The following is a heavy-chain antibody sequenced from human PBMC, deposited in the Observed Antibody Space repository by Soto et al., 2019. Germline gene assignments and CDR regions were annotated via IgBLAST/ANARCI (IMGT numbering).Heavy chain of an antibody. CDR2: ISAYNGNT. CDR1: GYTFTSYG. V-gene: IGHV1-18*01. J-gene: IGHJ4*02. D-gene: IGHD3-22*01. Sequence: DSLQVSCKASGYTFTSYGISWVRQAPGQGLEWMGWISAYNGNTNYAQKLQGRVTMTTDTSTSTAYMELRSLRSDDTAVYYCARKYYDSSGYYYFDEWGQGSLVTV. CDR3: ARKYYDSSGYYYFDE.